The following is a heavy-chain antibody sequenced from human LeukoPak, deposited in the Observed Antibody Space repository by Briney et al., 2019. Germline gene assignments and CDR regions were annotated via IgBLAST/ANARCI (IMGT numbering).Heavy chain of an antibody. CDR3: AIFGVVTIPDY. Sequence: SETLSLTCAVYGGSFSGYCWSWIRQPPGKGLEWIGESNHSGSTNYNPSLKSRVTISVDTSKNQFSLKLSSVTAADTAVYYCAIFGVVTIPDYWGQGTLVTVSS. V-gene: IGHV4-34*01. CDR2: SNHSGST. D-gene: IGHD3-3*01. CDR1: GGSFSGYC. J-gene: IGHJ4*02.